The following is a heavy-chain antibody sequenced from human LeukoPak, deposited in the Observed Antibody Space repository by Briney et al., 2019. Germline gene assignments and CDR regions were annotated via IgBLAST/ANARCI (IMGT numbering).Heavy chain of an antibody. Sequence: GGSLRLSCAASEFTFSSYFMNWVRQAPGKGLEWVSSISSGSTYIYYADSVKGRFTISRDNAKNSLYLQMNSLRAEDTAVYYCAKAFYYAFEYWGQGTLVTVSS. CDR1: EFTFSSYF. D-gene: IGHD3-22*01. J-gene: IGHJ4*02. V-gene: IGHV3-21*01. CDR3: AKAFYYAFEY. CDR2: ISSGSTYI.